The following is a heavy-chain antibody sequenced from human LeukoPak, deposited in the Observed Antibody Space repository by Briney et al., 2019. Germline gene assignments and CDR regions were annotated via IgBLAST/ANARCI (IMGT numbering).Heavy chain of an antibody. V-gene: IGHV4-34*01. J-gene: IGHJ4*02. CDR2: INHSGST. Sequence: SETLSLTCAVYGGSFSGYYWSWIRQPPGKGLEWIGEINHSGSTNYNPSLKSRVTISVDTSKNQFSLKLSSVTAADTAVYYCAREGYDILTGYYDYWGQGTLVTVSS. D-gene: IGHD3-9*01. CDR3: AREGYDILTGYYDY. CDR1: GGSFSGYY.